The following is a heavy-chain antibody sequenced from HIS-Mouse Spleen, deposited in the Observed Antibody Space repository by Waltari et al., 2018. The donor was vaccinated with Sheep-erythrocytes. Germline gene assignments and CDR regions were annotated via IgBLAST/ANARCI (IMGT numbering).Heavy chain of an antibody. CDR3: ARDRLGIFGY. CDR1: GGPLSSGGYY. V-gene: IGHV4-31*03. D-gene: IGHD7-27*01. J-gene: IGHJ4*02. CDR2: IYYRGST. Sequence: QVQLQESGPGLVKPSQTLSLTCTVSGGPLSSGGYYWSWIRQHPGKGLEWIGYIYYRGSTYYNPSLKSRVTISVDTSKNQFSLKLSSVTAADTAVYYCARDRLGIFGYWGQGTLVTVSS.